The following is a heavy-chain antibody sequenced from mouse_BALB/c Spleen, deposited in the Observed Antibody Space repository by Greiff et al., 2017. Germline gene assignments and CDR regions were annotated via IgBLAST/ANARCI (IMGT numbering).Heavy chain of an antibody. CDR1: GYSITSDYA. J-gene: IGHJ2*01. CDR3: ARFLPLPYYFDY. CDR2: ISYSGST. Sequence: EVQLQQSGPGLVKPSQSLSLTCTVTGYSITSDYAWNWIRQFPGNKLEWMGYISYSGSTSYNPSLKSRISITRDTSKNQFFLQLNSVTTEDTATYYCARFLPLPYYFDYWGQGTTLTVSS. V-gene: IGHV3-2*02.